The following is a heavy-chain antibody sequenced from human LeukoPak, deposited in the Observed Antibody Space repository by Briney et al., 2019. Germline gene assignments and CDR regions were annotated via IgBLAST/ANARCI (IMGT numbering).Heavy chain of an antibody. CDR3: ARAREYLAIDY. Sequence: GGSLRLSCAAPGFTVSSNYMNWVRQAPGKGLEWVSVLYSAGNTFYADSVKGRFTISRDNSKNTLYLQMNSLRPEDTAVYYCARAREYLAIDYWGQGTRVTVSS. J-gene: IGHJ4*02. D-gene: IGHD2/OR15-2a*01. V-gene: IGHV3-66*02. CDR1: GFTVSSNY. CDR2: LYSAGNT.